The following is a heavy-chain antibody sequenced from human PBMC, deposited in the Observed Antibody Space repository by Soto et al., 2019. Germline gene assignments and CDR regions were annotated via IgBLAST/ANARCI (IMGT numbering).Heavy chain of an antibody. CDR3: AKTVRYYDSSGYNDY. V-gene: IGHV3-23*01. CDR1: GFTFSSYA. J-gene: IGHJ4*02. CDR2: ISGSGGST. D-gene: IGHD3-22*01. Sequence: EVQLLESGGGLVQPGGSLRLSCAASGFTFSSYAMSWVRQAPGKGLEWVSAISGSGGSTYYADSVKGRFTISRDNSTNTLYLQMNSLRAEDTAVYYCAKTVRYYDSSGYNDYWGQGTLVTVSS.